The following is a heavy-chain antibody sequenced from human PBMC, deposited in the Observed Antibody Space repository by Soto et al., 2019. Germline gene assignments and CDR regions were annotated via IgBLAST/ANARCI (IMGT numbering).Heavy chain of an antibody. V-gene: IGHV1-69*01. CDR2: IIPIFGTA. Sequence: QVQLVQSGAEVKKPGSSVKVSCKAFGGTFSSYAISWVRQAPGQGLEWMGGIIPIFGTANYAQKFQGRVTITADESTSTAYMELSSLRSEDTAVYYCARGGIVVVAATPWGFDYWGQGTLVTVSS. CDR3: ARGGIVVVAATPWGFDY. CDR1: GGTFSSYA. J-gene: IGHJ4*02. D-gene: IGHD2-15*01.